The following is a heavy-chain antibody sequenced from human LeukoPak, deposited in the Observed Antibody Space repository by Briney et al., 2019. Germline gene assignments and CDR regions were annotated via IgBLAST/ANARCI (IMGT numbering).Heavy chain of an antibody. J-gene: IGHJ6*03. CDR1: GGSISSSSYY. V-gene: IGHV4-39*07. CDR2: IFYSGAT. CDR3: ARRSYYYYMDV. Sequence: SETLSLTCTVSGGSISSSSYYWGWIRQPPGKGLEWIGSIFYSGATYSNPSLRSRVTLSIDTSKNQFSLKVTSVTAADTAVYYCARRSYYYYMDVWGKGTTVTVSS.